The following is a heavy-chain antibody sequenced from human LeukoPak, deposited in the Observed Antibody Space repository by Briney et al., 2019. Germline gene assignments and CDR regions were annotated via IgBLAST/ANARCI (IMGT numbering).Heavy chain of an antibody. Sequence: GRSLRLSCAASGFTFSSYATHWVRQAPGKGLEWVAVISYDGSNKYYADSVKGRFTISRDNSKNTLYLQMNSLRAEDTAVYYCASMGRYSSSWYYFDYWGQGTLVTVSS. D-gene: IGHD6-13*01. CDR2: ISYDGSNK. V-gene: IGHV3-30*14. J-gene: IGHJ4*02. CDR1: GFTFSSYA. CDR3: ASMGRYSSSWYYFDY.